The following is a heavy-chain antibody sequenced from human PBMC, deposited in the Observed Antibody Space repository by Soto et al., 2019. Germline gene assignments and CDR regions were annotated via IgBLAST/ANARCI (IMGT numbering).Heavy chain of an antibody. CDR2: IYHSGST. V-gene: IGHV4-30-2*01. Sequence: SETLSLTCAVSGGSISSGGYSWSWIRQPPGKGLEWIGYIYHSGSTYYNPSLKSRVTISVDRSKNQFSLKLSSVTAADTAVYFFARLSIVEDNYFAYGAQGTLVTVSS. CDR3: ARLSIVEDNYFAY. J-gene: IGHJ4*02. D-gene: IGHD2-15*01. CDR1: GGSISSGGYS.